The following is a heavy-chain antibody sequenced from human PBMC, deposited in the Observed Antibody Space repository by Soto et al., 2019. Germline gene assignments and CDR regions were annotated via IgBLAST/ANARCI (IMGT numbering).Heavy chain of an antibody. CDR1: GGSISSSNW. Sequence: SETLSLTCAVSGGSISSSNWWSWVRQPPGKGLEWIGGIYHSGSTNYNPSLKSRVTISVDKSKNQFSLKLSSVTAAATAVYYCAIDHPGANWLDPWGQGTLVTVSS. CDR2: IYHSGST. V-gene: IGHV4-4*02. J-gene: IGHJ5*02. D-gene: IGHD3-10*01. CDR3: AIDHPGANWLDP.